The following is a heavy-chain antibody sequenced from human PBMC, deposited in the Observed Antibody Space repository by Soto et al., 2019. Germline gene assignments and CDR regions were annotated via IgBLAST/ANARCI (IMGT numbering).Heavy chain of an antibody. J-gene: IGHJ6*02. D-gene: IGHD3-9*01. Sequence: PGESLKISCKGSGYSFTNYWITWVRQMPGKGLEWMGRIDPSDSYTNYSPSFQGHVTISADKSISTAYLQWSSLKASDTAMYYGVRCYDTLSCYYTVGMEVWGQGTTVTVSS. CDR3: VRCYDTLSCYYTVGMEV. CDR2: IDPSDSYT. CDR1: GYSFTNYW. V-gene: IGHV5-10-1*01.